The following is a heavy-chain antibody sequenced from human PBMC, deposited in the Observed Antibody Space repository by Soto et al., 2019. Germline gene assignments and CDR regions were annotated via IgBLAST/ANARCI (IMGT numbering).Heavy chain of an antibody. Sequence: EVQLVESGGGLVQAGESLRLSCSASGFAFSIHWMTWVRQAPGKGLEWVANIKEEGSEIFYADSMKGRFIASRDNARNSLSLDLSGLGAEDTGLYYCARVFLWSGVWGLDHWGQGTLVTVSS. CDR2: IKEEGSEI. CDR1: GFAFSIHW. J-gene: IGHJ4*02. CDR3: ARVFLWSGVWGLDH. D-gene: IGHD3-16*01. V-gene: IGHV3-7*01.